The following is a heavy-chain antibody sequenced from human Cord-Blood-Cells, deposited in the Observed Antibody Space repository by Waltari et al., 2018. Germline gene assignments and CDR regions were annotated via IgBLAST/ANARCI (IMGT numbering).Heavy chain of an antibody. CDR1: GYTFTGYY. D-gene: IGHD6-13*01. J-gene: IGHJ4*02. V-gene: IGHV1-2*02. CDR2: INPNSGGT. Sequence: QVQLVQSGAEVKKPGASVKVPCKASGYTFTGYYIHGVRQAPGQGLKWMGWINPNSGGTNYAQKFQGRVTMTRDTSISTAYMELSRLRSDDTAVYYCARDLRDGQQLVDYWGQGTLVTVSS. CDR3: ARDLRDGQQLVDY.